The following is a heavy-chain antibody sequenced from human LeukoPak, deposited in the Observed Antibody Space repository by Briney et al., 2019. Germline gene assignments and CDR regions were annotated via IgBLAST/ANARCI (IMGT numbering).Heavy chain of an antibody. Sequence: GALRLSCAASGFPFSSYSMNWVRQAPGKGLEWVSSISSSSSYIYYADSVKGRFTISRDNAKSSLYLQMNSLRAEDTAVYYCARGGSYLSAFDIWGQGTMVTVSS. V-gene: IGHV3-21*01. CDR1: GFPFSSYS. D-gene: IGHD1-26*01. CDR3: ARGGSYLSAFDI. CDR2: ISSSSSYI. J-gene: IGHJ3*02.